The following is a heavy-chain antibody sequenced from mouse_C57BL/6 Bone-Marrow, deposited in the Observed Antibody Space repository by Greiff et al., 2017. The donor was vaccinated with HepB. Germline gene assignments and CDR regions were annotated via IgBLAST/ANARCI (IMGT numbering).Heavy chain of an antibody. V-gene: IGHV5-9*01. D-gene: IGHD2-3*01. Sequence: EVQGVESGGGLVKPGGSLKLSCAASGFTFSSYTMSWVRQTPEKRLEWVATISGGGGNTYYPDSVKGRFTISRDNAKNTLYLQMSSLRSEDTALYYCARHEGLLRAMDYWGQGTSVTVSS. CDR2: ISGGGGNT. CDR3: ARHEGLLRAMDY. CDR1: GFTFSSYT. J-gene: IGHJ4*01.